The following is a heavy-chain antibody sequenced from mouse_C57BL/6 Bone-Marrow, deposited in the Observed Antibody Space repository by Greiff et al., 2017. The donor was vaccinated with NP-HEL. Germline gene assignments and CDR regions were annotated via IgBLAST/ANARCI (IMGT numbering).Heavy chain of an antibody. CDR3: VRDLYGSRSGDYAMDY. V-gene: IGHV10-3*01. Sequence: EAGGGLVQPKGSLTLSCAASGFTFNTYAMHWVRQAPGKGLEWVARIRSKSSNYATYYADSVKDRFTISRDDSQSMLYLQMNNLKTEDTAMYYCVRDLYGSRSGDYAMDYWGQGTSVTVSS. CDR1: GFTFNTYA. D-gene: IGHD1-1*01. J-gene: IGHJ4*01. CDR2: IRSKSSNYAT.